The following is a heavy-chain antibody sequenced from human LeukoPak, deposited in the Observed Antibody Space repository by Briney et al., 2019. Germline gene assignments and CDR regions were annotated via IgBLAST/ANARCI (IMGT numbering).Heavy chain of an antibody. V-gene: IGHV1-69*05. D-gene: IGHD2/OR15-2a*01. CDR2: IIPIFGTA. CDR3: ARDFLAFDY. CDR1: GGTFSSYA. J-gene: IGHJ4*02. Sequence: GASVKVSCKASGGTFSSYAISWVRQAPGQGLEWMGGIIPIFGTANYAQKLQGRVTMTTDTSTSTAYMELRSLRSDDTAVYYCARDFLAFDYWGQGTLVTVSS.